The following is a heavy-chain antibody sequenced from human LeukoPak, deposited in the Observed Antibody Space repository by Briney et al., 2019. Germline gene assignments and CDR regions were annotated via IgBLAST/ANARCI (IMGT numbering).Heavy chain of an antibody. CDR1: GFTFSSYG. Sequence: PGGSLRLSCAASGFTFSSYGMHWVRQAPGKGLEWVAFIRYDGSNKYYADSVKGRFTISRDNSKNTLYLQMNSLRAEDTAVYYCAKRDVEMATILSSWGQGTLVTVSS. CDR2: IRYDGSNK. V-gene: IGHV3-30*02. D-gene: IGHD5-24*01. J-gene: IGHJ5*02. CDR3: AKRDVEMATILSS.